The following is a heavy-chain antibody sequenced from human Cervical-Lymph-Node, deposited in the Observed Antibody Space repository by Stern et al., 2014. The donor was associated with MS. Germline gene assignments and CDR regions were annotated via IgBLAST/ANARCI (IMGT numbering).Heavy chain of an antibody. Sequence: VQLVESGAEVKEPGASVKVSCKASGYTFINYYIQWVRQAPGQGLEWMGWINPKTDGTNYAQRLQGRVTITRDTSINTAYMEVNRLRSDDTAIYYCARVNILTGDSDYWGQGTLVTVSS. J-gene: IGHJ4*02. CDR1: GYTFINYY. V-gene: IGHV1-2*02. CDR3: ARVNILTGDSDY. D-gene: IGHD3-9*01. CDR2: INPKTDGT.